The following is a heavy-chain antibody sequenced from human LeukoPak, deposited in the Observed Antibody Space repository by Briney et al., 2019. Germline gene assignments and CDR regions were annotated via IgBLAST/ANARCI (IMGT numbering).Heavy chain of an antibody. CDR2: INWNGGST. J-gene: IGHJ4*02. CDR1: GFTFSSYA. CDR3: ARGGYYFDY. Sequence: SGGSLRLSCAASGFTFSSYAMSWVRQAPGKGLEWVSGINWNGGSTGYADSVKGRFTISRDNAKNSLYLQMNSLRAEDTALYYCARGGYYFDYWGQGTLVTVSS. D-gene: IGHD3-16*01. V-gene: IGHV3-20*04.